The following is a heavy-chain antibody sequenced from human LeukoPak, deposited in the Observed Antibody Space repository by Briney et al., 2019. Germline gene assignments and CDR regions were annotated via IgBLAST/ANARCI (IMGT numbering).Heavy chain of an antibody. Sequence: SETLSLTCAVYGVSFSGYYWSWIRQPPGKGLEWIGEINHSGSTNYNPSLKSRVTISVDTSKNQFSLKLSSVTAADTAVYYCAGHHPRNTVDFWGQGTLVTVSS. J-gene: IGHJ4*02. CDR1: GVSFSGYY. CDR3: AGHHPRNTVDF. CDR2: INHSGST. D-gene: IGHD2/OR15-2a*01. V-gene: IGHV4-34*01.